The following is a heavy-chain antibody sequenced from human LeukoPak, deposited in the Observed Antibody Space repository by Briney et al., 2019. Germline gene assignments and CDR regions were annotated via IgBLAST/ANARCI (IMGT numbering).Heavy chain of an antibody. Sequence: GASVKVSCKASGYTFTSYDINWVLQATGQGLEWMGWMNPNSGNTGYAQKCQGRVTVTRKTSISTAYMELSSLRSEDTAVYYCARPSRCSSTSCRAPFDYWGQGTLVTVSS. V-gene: IGHV1-8*01. CDR1: GYTFTSYD. D-gene: IGHD2-2*01. CDR2: MNPNSGNT. CDR3: ARPSRCSSTSCRAPFDY. J-gene: IGHJ4*02.